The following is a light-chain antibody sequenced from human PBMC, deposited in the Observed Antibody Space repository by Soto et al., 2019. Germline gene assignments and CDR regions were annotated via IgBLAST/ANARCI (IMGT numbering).Light chain of an antibody. V-gene: IGKV1-5*03. J-gene: IGKJ1*01. CDR3: QQYNSQRT. Sequence: DIQMTQSPSTLSASVGDRVTITCRASQYISSWLAWYQQKPGKAPKLLIYKASSLESGVPSRFSGSGPGTEFTLTISSLQPDDFATYYCQQYNSQRTFGQGTNVEIK. CDR2: KAS. CDR1: QYISSW.